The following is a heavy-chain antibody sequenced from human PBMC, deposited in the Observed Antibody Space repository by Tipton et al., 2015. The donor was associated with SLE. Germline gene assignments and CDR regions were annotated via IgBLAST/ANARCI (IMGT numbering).Heavy chain of an antibody. CDR2: ISYDGSNK. D-gene: IGHD6-13*01. J-gene: IGHJ4*02. CDR1: GFTFSSYA. V-gene: IGHV3-30*04. Sequence: SLRLSCAASGFTFSSYAMHWVRQAPGKGLEWVAVISYDGSNKYYADSVKGRFTISRDNSKNTLYLQMNSLRAEDTAVYYCAISLYSSPDYWGQGTTVTVSS. CDR3: AISLYSSPDY.